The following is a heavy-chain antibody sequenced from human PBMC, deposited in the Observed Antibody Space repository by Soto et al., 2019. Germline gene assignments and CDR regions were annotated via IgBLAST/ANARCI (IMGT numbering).Heavy chain of an antibody. D-gene: IGHD3-9*01. CDR3: ARGRLYYDILTGYYNVGDFDY. CDR1: GGSFSGYY. J-gene: IGHJ4*02. V-gene: IGHV4-34*01. Sequence: SETLSLTCAVYGGSFSGYYWSWIRQPPGKGLEWIGEINHSGSTNYNPSHKSRVTISVDTSKNQFSLKLSSVTAADTAVYYCARGRLYYDILTGYYNVGDFDYWGQGTLVTVSS. CDR2: INHSGST.